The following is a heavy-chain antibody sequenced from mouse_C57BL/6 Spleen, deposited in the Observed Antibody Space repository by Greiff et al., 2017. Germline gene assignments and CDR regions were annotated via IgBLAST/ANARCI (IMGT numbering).Heavy chain of an antibody. CDR3: ARSEVAIYDGYPYYFDY. V-gene: IGHV1-54*01. D-gene: IGHD2-3*01. J-gene: IGHJ2*01. CDR1: GYAFTNYL. Sequence: VQLQQSGAELVRPGTSVKVSCKASGYAFTNYLIEWVKQRPGQGLEWIGVINPGSGGTNYNEKFKGKATLPADKSSSTAYMQLSSLTSEDSAVYFCARSEVAIYDGYPYYFDYWGQGTTLTVSS. CDR2: INPGSGGT.